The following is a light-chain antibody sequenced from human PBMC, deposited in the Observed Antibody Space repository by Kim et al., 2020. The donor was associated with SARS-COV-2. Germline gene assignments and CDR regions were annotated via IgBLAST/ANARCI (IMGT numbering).Light chain of an antibody. V-gene: IGKV3-20*01. CDR1: QSVTRNF. CDR3: QHYGSSSGT. CDR2: SAS. J-gene: IGKJ1*01. Sequence: SPGNGATLSCRASQSVTRNFLAWYQQKAGQAPRLLIHSASSRATGIPDRVSGSGSGTDFTLTISRLEPEDFAVYYCQHYGSSSGTFGPGTKVDIK.